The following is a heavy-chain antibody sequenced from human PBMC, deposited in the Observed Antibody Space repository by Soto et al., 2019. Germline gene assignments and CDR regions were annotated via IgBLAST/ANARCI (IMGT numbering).Heavy chain of an antibody. D-gene: IGHD3-16*02. J-gene: IGHJ4*02. CDR1: GFSFSTYS. CDR3: ARVRVHGVIVSDFDY. Sequence: EVQLVESGGGLVKPGGSLRISCAASGFSFSTYSMNWVRQAPGKGLEWVSSISSSSSEILFADSVKGRFTISRDNAHNSLYLQMNSLRAEDAAVYYCARVRVHGVIVSDFDYWGQGTLVTVSS. V-gene: IGHV3-21*01. CDR2: ISSSSSEI.